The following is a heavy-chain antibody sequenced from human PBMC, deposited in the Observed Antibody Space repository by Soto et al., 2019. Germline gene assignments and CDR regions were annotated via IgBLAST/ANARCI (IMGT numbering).Heavy chain of an antibody. CDR2: MNPNSGNT. V-gene: IGHV1-8*01. CDR1: GYTFTSYD. CDR3: ARVGPMYYDILTGYADY. D-gene: IGHD3-9*01. J-gene: IGHJ4*02. Sequence: QVQLVQSGAEVKKPGASVKVSYKASGYTFTSYDINWVRQATGQGLEWMGWMNPNSGNTGYAQKFQGRVTMTRNTSISTAYMELSSLRFEDTAVYYCARVGPMYYDILTGYADYWGQGTLVTVSS.